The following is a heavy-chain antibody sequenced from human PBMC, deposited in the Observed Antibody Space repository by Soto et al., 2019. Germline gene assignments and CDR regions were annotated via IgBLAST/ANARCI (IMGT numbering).Heavy chain of an antibody. D-gene: IGHD2-2*01. CDR3: AREARYCISTSCHYFDY. CDR2: ISAYNGNT. CDR1: GYTFTSYG. V-gene: IGHV1-18*01. J-gene: IGHJ4*02. Sequence: VASVKVSCKASGYTFTSYGISWVRQAPGQGLEWMGWISAYNGNTNYAQKLQGRVTMTTDTSTSTAYMELRSLRSDDTAVYYCAREARYCISTSCHYFDYWGQGTLVTVSS.